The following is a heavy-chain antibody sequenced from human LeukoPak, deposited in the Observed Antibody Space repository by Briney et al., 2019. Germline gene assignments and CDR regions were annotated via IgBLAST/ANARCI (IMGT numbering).Heavy chain of an antibody. D-gene: IGHD1-1*01. CDR2: ITGSGYNT. CDR1: GFPFSTYA. CDR3: AKYKPSSPFDF. J-gene: IGHJ4*02. Sequence: GGSLRLSCAASGFPFSTYAMTWVRQAPGKGLEWVSSITGSGYNTYYPDSMRGRLTISRDNSKNTLFLQMDSLRAEDTAIYYCAKYKPSSPFDFWGQGTLVTVSS. V-gene: IGHV3-23*01.